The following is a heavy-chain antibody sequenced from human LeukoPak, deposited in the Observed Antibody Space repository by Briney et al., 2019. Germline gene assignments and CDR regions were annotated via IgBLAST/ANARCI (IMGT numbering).Heavy chain of an antibody. V-gene: IGHV1-18*01. D-gene: IGHD2-15*01. CDR1: GYTFTSYG. Sequence: ASVKVSCKASGYTFTSYGISWVRQAPGQGLEWMGWISAYNGNTNYAQKLQGRVTMTTDTSTSTAYMELRSLRSDDTAVYYCARVADYPKGYCSGGSCGEFDYWGQGTLVTVSS. J-gene: IGHJ4*02. CDR3: ARVADYPKGYCSGGSCGEFDY. CDR2: ISAYNGNT.